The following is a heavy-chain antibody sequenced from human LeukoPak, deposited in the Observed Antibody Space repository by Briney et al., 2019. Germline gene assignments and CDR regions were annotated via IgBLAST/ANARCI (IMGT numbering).Heavy chain of an antibody. J-gene: IGHJ5*02. CDR3: VRQRGSSGTINHFDP. CDR2: IYPDDSDN. Sequence: GESPKISCETSGYCFTTYWIGWVRQMPGTGLEWVGAIYPDDSDNRYSPSFQGQVVISADRSIRTAYLQWNSLKTPDTAMYDCVRQRGSSGTINHFDPWGQATLVTVSS. V-gene: IGHV5-51*01. D-gene: IGHD3-10*01. CDR1: GYCFTTYW.